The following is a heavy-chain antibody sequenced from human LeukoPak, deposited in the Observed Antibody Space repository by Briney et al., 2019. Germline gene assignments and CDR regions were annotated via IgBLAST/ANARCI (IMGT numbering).Heavy chain of an antibody. CDR2: ISGGGGSA. Sequence: GGSLRLSCAASGFTFSTYSMNWVRQAPGKGLEWVSAISGGGGSAYYADSVKGRFTISRDSSMNTVYLQMNRLTAGDTAVYYCAKAVGATRGYYYSGMGVWGQGTTVTVSS. J-gene: IGHJ6*02. CDR1: GFTFSTYS. V-gene: IGHV3-23*01. CDR3: AKAVGATRGYYYSGMGV. D-gene: IGHD1-26*01.